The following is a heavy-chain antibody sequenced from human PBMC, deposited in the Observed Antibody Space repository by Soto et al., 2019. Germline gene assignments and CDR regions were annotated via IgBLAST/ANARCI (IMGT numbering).Heavy chain of an antibody. D-gene: IGHD3-3*01. CDR3: AGDPGPGFDYFDY. J-gene: IGHJ4*02. Sequence: ASVKVSCKASGYTFTGYYMHWVRQAPGQGLEWMGWINPNSGGTNYAQKFQGWVTMTRDTSISTAYMELSRLRSDDTAVYYCAGDPGPGFDYFDYWGQGTLVTVSS. V-gene: IGHV1-2*04. CDR2: INPNSGGT. CDR1: GYTFTGYY.